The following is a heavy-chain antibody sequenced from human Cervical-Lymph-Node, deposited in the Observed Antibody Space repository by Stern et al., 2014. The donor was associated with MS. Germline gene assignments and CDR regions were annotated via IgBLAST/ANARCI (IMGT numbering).Heavy chain of an antibody. Sequence: QVTLKESGPALVKPTQTLTLTCTFSGFSLSTSGMRVSWIRQPPGKALEWLARIDLDDDKFYSTSLKTSLPISKDTSKNQVVLTMTNMDPVDTATYYCARSPPYYEFWNDYYYFDYWGQGTLVAVSS. V-gene: IGHV2-70*04. J-gene: IGHJ4*02. CDR1: GFSLSTSGMR. CDR2: IDLDDDK. CDR3: ARSPPYYEFWNDYYYFDY. D-gene: IGHD3-3*01.